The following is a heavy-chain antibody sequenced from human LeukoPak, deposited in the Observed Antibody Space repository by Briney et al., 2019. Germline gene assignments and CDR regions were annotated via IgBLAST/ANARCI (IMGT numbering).Heavy chain of an antibody. Sequence: GGSLRLSCAASGFTFSSYSMNWVRQAPGKGLEWVSSISSSSSYIYYADSVKGRFTISRDNAKNSLYLQMNSLRAEDTAVYYCARDPVGYCSSTSCSPYNWFDPWAREPWSPSPQ. D-gene: IGHD2-2*01. J-gene: IGHJ5*02. CDR1: GFTFSSYS. V-gene: IGHV3-21*01. CDR2: ISSSSSYI. CDR3: ARDPVGYCSSTSCSPYNWFDP.